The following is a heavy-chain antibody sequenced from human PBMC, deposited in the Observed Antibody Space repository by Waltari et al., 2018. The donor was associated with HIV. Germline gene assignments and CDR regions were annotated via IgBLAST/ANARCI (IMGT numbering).Heavy chain of an antibody. CDR2: IGTAGDT. CDR3: ARKGFLGGMDV. CDR1: GFPFSSYD. D-gene: IGHD3-16*01. Sequence: EVQLVESGGGLVQPGGSLILSCAASGFPFSSYDLHWVRQATGKGLEWVSAIGTAGDTYYPGSVKGRFTISRENAKNSLYLQMNSLRAGDTAVYYCARKGFLGGMDVWGQGTTVTVSS. J-gene: IGHJ6*02. V-gene: IGHV3-13*01.